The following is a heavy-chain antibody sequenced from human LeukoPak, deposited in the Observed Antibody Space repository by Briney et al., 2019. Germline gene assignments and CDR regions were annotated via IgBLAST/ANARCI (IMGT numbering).Heavy chain of an antibody. CDR1: GFTFSDHW. J-gene: IGHJ4*02. CDR3: ARDRDGDYDY. CDR2: INGYGNTT. V-gene: IGHV3-74*01. D-gene: IGHD4-17*01. Sequence: PGGSLRLSCEVSGFTFSDHWMHWIRQVPGKGLVWVSRINGYGNTTTYAGFVKGRFTISRDNAKNTLYLQMNSLRVEDTAVYYCARDRDGDYDYWGQGTLVTVSS.